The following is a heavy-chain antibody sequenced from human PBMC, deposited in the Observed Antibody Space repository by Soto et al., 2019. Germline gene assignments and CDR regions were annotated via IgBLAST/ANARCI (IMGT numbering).Heavy chain of an antibody. CDR2: IDHTGGT. CDR3: ARGVGNSRGTFFDY. D-gene: IGHD3-22*01. Sequence: PAETLSLTSTDSGDSVSGASYYWSWIRQPPGKGLECIGYIDHTGGTTYSPSLNSRPTMSVDTSKKQFSPGLNSVTAADTAIDYCARGVGNSRGTFFDYWG. CDR1: GDSVSGASYY. V-gene: IGHV4-61*01. J-gene: IGHJ4*01.